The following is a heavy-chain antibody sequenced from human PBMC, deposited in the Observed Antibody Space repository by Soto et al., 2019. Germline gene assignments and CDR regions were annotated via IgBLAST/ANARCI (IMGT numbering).Heavy chain of an antibody. CDR1: GYTFTSYG. V-gene: IGHV1-18*01. Sequence: ASVKVSSKASGYTFTSYGISWVRQAPGQGIERMGWISAYNGNTNYAQKLQGRVTMTTDTSTSTAYMELRSLRAEDTAVYYCARGASSYCSSTSCYAYYYYYMDVWGKGTTVTVSS. J-gene: IGHJ6*03. CDR2: ISAYNGNT. CDR3: ARGASSYCSSTSCYAYYYYYMDV. D-gene: IGHD2-2*01.